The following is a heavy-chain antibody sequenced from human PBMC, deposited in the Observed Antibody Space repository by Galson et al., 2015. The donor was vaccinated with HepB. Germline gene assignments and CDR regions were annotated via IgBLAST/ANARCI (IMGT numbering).Heavy chain of an antibody. V-gene: IGHV1-2*06. CDR2: INANSGGT. CDR1: GYPFSVYH. D-gene: IGHD4/OR15-4a*01. Sequence: SVKVSCKASGYPFSVYHIHWLRQAPGQGPEWVGRINANSGGTNYAQKFEGRVTMTRDTSSTTANMELNRLKSDDTAVYYCAREKVIMVRPYYYGMDVWGQGTTVTVSS. CDR3: AREKVIMVRPYYYGMDV. J-gene: IGHJ6*02.